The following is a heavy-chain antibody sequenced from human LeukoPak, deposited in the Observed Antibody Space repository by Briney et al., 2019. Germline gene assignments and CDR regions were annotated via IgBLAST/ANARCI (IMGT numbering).Heavy chain of an antibody. J-gene: IGHJ3*02. CDR2: ISSSSSYI. CDR1: GFTFSSYS. V-gene: IGHV3-21*01. D-gene: IGHD2-15*01. Sequence: GGSLRLSCAASGFTFSSYSMNWVRQAPGEGLEWVSSISSSSSYIYYADSVKGRFTISRDNAKNSLYLQMNSLRAEDTAVYYCAKPRRGGSQEDAFDIGGQGTMATVSP. CDR3: AKPRRGGSQEDAFDI.